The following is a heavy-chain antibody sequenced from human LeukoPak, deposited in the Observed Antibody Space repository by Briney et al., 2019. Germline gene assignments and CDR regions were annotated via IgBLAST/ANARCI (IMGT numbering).Heavy chain of an antibody. V-gene: IGHV1-8*01. D-gene: IGHD6-19*01. CDR3: ARGPQWRGDYYYMDV. CDR1: GYSFTNFD. Sequence: ASVKVSCKASGYSFTNFDINWARQATGQGLEWMGWMNPNSGNKGYAQKFQGRVTMTMNTSITTAYMELSSLRSEDTAVYYCARGPQWRGDYYYMDVWGRGTTVTVSS. CDR2: MNPNSGNK. J-gene: IGHJ6*03.